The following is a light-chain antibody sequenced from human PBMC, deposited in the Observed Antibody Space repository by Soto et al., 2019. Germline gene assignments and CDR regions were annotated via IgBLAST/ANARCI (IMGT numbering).Light chain of an antibody. V-gene: IGKV3-15*01. CDR1: QSVSSN. CDR2: GAS. Sequence: ETMMPQSPATVSVNAGERAILSCRASQSVSSNLAWYQQKPGQAPRLLIYGASTRATGIPARFSGSGSGTEFTLTISSLQSEDFAVYYCQQYNNWPSSFGQGTNVDIK. J-gene: IGKJ1*01. CDR3: QQYNNWPSS.